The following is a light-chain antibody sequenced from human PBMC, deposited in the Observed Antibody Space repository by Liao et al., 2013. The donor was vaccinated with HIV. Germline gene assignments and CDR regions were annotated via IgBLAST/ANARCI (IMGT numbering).Light chain of an antibody. J-gene: IGLJ3*02. CDR1: KLGDKY. Sequence: SYDLTQPPSVSVSPGQTASITCSGDKLGDKYTCWYQQKPGQSPVLVIYQDTKRPSGIPERFSGSQSGNTATLTISGTQTLDEADYYCQAWDSSTGVFGGGTKLTVL. V-gene: IGLV3-1*01. CDR3: QAWDSSTGV. CDR2: QDT.